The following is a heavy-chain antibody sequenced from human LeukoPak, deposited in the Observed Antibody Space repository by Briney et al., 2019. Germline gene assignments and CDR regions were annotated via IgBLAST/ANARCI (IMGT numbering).Heavy chain of an antibody. Sequence: PSETLSLTCAVYGGSFSGYYWSWIRQPPGKGLEWIGEINHSGSTYYNPSLKSRVTISVDTSKNQFSLKLSSVTAADTAVYYCARDPDYWGQGTLVTVSS. CDR3: ARDPDY. CDR2: INHSGST. J-gene: IGHJ4*02. CDR1: GGSFSGYY. V-gene: IGHV4-34*09.